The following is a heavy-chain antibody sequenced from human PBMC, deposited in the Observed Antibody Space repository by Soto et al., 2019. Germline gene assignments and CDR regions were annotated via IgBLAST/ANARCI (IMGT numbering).Heavy chain of an antibody. D-gene: IGHD2-15*01. CDR1: GYTFASNF. CDR3: ARVYCSGGSCYSIDY. V-gene: IGHV1-46*03. Sequence: ASVEVSCKASGYTFASNFIQWVRQATGQGLEWMGIINPSGGSTSYAQKFQGRVTMTRDTSTSTVYMELSSLRSEDTAVYYCARVYCSGGSCYSIDYWGQGTLVTVSS. CDR2: INPSGGST. J-gene: IGHJ4*02.